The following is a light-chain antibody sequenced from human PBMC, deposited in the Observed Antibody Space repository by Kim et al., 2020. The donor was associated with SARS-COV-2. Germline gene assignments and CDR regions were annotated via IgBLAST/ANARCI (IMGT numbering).Light chain of an antibody. CDR2: YDS. CDR1: NIGSKS. J-gene: IGLJ1*01. Sequence: SYELTQPPSVSVAPGKTARITCGGNNIGSKSVHWYQQKPGQAPVLVIYYDSDWPSGIPERFSGSNSGNTATLTISRVEAGDEADYYCQVWDSSSDHRVFGTGTKVTVL. V-gene: IGLV3-21*04. CDR3: QVWDSSSDHRV.